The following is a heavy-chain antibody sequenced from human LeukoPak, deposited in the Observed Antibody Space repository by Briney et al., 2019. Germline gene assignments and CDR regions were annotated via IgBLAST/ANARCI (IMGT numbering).Heavy chain of an antibody. CDR3: AKLAYDSSGYPR. CDR1: GFTFSSYV. Sequence: GGSLRLSCAGSGFTFSSYVMSWVRQAPGKGLEWVSAISGSGTSTYYADFVKGRCTIPSDNSKNTLYLEMNSLRAEDTALYYCAKLAYDSSGYPRWGQGTLITVSS. D-gene: IGHD3-22*01. CDR2: ISGSGTST. V-gene: IGHV3-23*01. J-gene: IGHJ4*02.